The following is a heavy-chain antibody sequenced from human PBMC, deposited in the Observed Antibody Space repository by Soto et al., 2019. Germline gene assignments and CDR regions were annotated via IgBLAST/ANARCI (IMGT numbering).Heavy chain of an antibody. CDR3: AKAYYDFWSGYSPLDAFDI. J-gene: IGHJ3*02. Sequence: EVQLLESGGGLVQPGGSLRLSCAASGFTFSSYAMSWVRQAPGKGLEWVSAISGSGGSTYYADSVKGRFTISRDNSKNPLYLQMNSLRAEDTAVYYCAKAYYDFWSGYSPLDAFDIWGQGTMVTVSS. D-gene: IGHD3-3*01. V-gene: IGHV3-23*01. CDR1: GFTFSSYA. CDR2: ISGSGGST.